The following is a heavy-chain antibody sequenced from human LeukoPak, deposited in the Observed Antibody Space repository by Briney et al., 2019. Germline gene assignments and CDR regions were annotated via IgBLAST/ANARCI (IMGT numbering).Heavy chain of an antibody. Sequence: PGGSLRLSCAASGFTFNSYAMHWVRQAPGKGLEWVAVISYDGSNKYYADSVKGRFTISRDNSKNTLYLQMNSLRAEDTAVYYCAREVGSGSYYNGRYYYGMDVWGQGTTVIVSS. D-gene: IGHD3-10*01. V-gene: IGHV3-30*04. CDR1: GFTFNSYA. J-gene: IGHJ6*02. CDR3: AREVGSGSYYNGRYYYGMDV. CDR2: ISYDGSNK.